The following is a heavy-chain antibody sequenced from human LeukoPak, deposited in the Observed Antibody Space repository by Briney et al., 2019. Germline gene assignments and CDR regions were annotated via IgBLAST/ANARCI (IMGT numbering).Heavy chain of an antibody. Sequence: ASVKVSCKASGYTFTNYDINWVRQATGQGLEWMGWMNPNSGNTGYAQKFQGRVTMTRNTSISTAYMELSSLRSEDTAVYYCARGSQTSVLRYFDWFFGLDYWGQGTLVTVSS. J-gene: IGHJ4*02. CDR3: ARGSQTSVLRYFDWFFGLDY. CDR2: MNPNSGNT. CDR1: GYTFTNYD. D-gene: IGHD3-9*01. V-gene: IGHV1-8*01.